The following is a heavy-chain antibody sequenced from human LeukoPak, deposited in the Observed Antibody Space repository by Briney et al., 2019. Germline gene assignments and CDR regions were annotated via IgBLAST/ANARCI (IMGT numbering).Heavy chain of an antibody. D-gene: IGHD3-10*01. V-gene: IGHV4-38-2*02. CDR3: ARVMASRGVRGVNWFDP. Sequence: SETLSLTCTVSGYSISSGYYWGWIRQPPGKGLEWIGSIYHSGSTYYNPSLKSRVTISVDTSKNQFSLKLSSVTAADTAVYYCARVMASRGVRGVNWFDPWGQGTLVTVSS. CDR2: IYHSGST. J-gene: IGHJ5*02. CDR1: GYSISSGYY.